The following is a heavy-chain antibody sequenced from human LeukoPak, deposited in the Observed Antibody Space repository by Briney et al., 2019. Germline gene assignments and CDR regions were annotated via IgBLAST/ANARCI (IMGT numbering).Heavy chain of an antibody. CDR2: INPGGGST. Sequence: ASVKVSCKASGYTFTSYYMHWVRQAPGQGLEWMGIINPGGGSTSYAQKFQGRVTMTRDTSTSTVYMELSSLRSEDTAVYYCARDRGYYDSSGYYRWFDPWGQGTLVTVSS. D-gene: IGHD3-22*01. V-gene: IGHV1-46*01. CDR3: ARDRGYYDSSGYYRWFDP. CDR1: GYTFTSYY. J-gene: IGHJ5*02.